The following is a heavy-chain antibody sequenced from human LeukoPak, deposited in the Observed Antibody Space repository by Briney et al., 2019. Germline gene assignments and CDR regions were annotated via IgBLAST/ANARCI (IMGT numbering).Heavy chain of an antibody. V-gene: IGHV3-15*01. CDR3: APSNFDLLDY. CDR2: VKRKTESETT. J-gene: IGHJ4*02. Sequence: GGSLRLSCAAPGITFSNAWMSWVRQAPGKGLEWVGHVKRKTESETTDYAAPVKGRFTISRDDSKNTVYLQMNSLKTEDTAVYYCAPSNFDLLDYWGQGTLVTVSS. D-gene: IGHD3-9*01. CDR1: GITFSNAW.